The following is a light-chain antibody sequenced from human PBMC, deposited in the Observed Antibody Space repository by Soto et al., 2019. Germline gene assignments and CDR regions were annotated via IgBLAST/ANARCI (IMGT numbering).Light chain of an antibody. V-gene: IGKV3-11*01. CDR2: DAS. CDR1: QSVSSY. Sequence: EIVLIQAPATLSLSPGERATLSCRASQSVSSYFAWYQQKPGQAPRLLIYDASNRATGIPARFSGSGSGTDFTLTISSLEPEDFAVYYCQQRSNWPSFGQGTRREIK. J-gene: IGKJ5*01. CDR3: QQRSNWPS.